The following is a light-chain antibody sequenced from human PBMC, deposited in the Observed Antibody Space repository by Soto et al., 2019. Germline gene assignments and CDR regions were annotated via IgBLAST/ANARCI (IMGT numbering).Light chain of an antibody. J-gene: IGKJ4*01. Sequence: ESVLTQSPATLSLSPGERATLSCRASPSVSNSLAWYQHKPGQAPRLLIYDASNRATGVPTRFSGSGSGTDFTLTIISLVHEDFAVYYCQQRTKWPPVPFGGGTRGQIK. CDR2: DAS. CDR3: QQRTKWPPVP. V-gene: IGKV3-11*01. CDR1: PSVSNS.